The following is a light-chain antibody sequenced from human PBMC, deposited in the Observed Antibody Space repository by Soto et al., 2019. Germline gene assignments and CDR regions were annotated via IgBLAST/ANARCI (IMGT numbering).Light chain of an antibody. J-gene: IGKJ4*01. CDR1: QSISSSS. CDR3: QQYPTSPPT. V-gene: IGKV3-20*01. Sequence: EIVLTQSPGTVSLSAGERATLSCRASQSISSSSLAWYQQKPGQAPRLLIYGASSRATGIPDRFSGSGSGTDFTLTVSRLEPEDFAVYYCQQYPTSPPTFGGGTKVEI. CDR2: GAS.